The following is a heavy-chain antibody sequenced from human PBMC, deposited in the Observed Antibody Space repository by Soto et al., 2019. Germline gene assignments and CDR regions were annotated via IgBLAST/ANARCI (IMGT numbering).Heavy chain of an antibody. CDR2: ISAYNGNT. CDR3: ASLYCSSTSCTFS. V-gene: IGHV1-18*01. J-gene: IGHJ5*02. Sequence: ASVKVSCKASGYTFTSYCISWGRQAPGQGLEWMGWISAYNGNTNYAQKLQGRVTMTTDTSTSTAYMELRSLRSDDTAVYYCASLYCSSTSCTFSWGQGTLVTVSS. CDR1: GYTFTSYC. D-gene: IGHD2-2*01.